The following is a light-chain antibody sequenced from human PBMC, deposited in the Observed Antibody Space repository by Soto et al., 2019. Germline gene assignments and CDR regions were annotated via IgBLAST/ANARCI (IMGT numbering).Light chain of an antibody. CDR3: QQSYDMPWT. V-gene: IGKV1-39*01. Sequence: EIQMTQSPSSLSASVGDTVTITCRASQSISSYLTWYQQKPVKAPKLLIYAAYNLQGGVPSRFSGSGSGTDFTLTISSLQPEDFAGYYCQQSYDMPWTFGQGTKADVK. CDR1: QSISSY. J-gene: IGKJ1*01. CDR2: AAY.